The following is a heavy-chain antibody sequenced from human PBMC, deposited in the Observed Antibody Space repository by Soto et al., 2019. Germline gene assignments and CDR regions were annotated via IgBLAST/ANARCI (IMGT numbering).Heavy chain of an antibody. Sequence: GGSLRLSCAASGFTFSSYGMHWVRQAPGKGLEWVAVISYDGSNKYYADSVKGRFTISRDNSKNTLYLQMNSLRAEDTAVYYCAKEQDCSGGSCPNGFDYWGQGTLVTVSS. CDR2: ISYDGSNK. V-gene: IGHV3-30*18. CDR1: GFTFSSYG. D-gene: IGHD2-15*01. J-gene: IGHJ4*02. CDR3: AKEQDCSGGSCPNGFDY.